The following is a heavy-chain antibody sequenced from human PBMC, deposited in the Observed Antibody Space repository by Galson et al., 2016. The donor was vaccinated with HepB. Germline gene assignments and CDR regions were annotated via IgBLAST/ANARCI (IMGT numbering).Heavy chain of an antibody. V-gene: IGHV3-30*18. Sequence: SLRLSCAASGFTFSSYWMTWVRQAPGKGLEWVAADSMDGRRKFYADSVKGRFTISRDNSNNMLFLQMSSLRADDTAVYYCAKRHEYCPPVGCSVDSWGQGTLVSVSS. CDR2: DSMDGRRK. CDR1: GFTFSSYW. D-gene: IGHD2/OR15-2a*01. CDR3: AKRHEYCPPVGCSVDS. J-gene: IGHJ4*02.